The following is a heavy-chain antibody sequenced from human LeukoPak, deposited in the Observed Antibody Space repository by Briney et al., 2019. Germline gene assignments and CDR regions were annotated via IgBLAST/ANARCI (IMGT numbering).Heavy chain of an antibody. CDR1: GYTFTGYY. J-gene: IGHJ6*03. V-gene: IGHV1-2*02. CDR2: INPNSGGT. D-gene: IGHD2-2*02. CDR3: ARALWGPAAIRYYYYMDV. Sequence: GASVTVSCKASGYTFTGYYMHWVRQAPGQGLEWMGWINPNSGGTNYAQKFQGRVTMTRDTSISTAYMELSRLRSDDTAVYSCARALWGPAAIRYYYYMDVWGKGTTVTVSS.